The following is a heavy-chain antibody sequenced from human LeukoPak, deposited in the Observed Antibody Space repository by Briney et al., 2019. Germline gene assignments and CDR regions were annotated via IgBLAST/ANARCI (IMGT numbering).Heavy chain of an antibody. Sequence: GGSLRLSCAASGFTFSICAMNWVRQAPGKGLEWVSAISGGGGSTYYADSVKGRFTISRDNSRNTLYLQMNSLRDEDTAVYYCARGTGPSVRGLIIRSYWYFDLWGRGTLVTVSS. J-gene: IGHJ2*01. V-gene: IGHV3-23*01. D-gene: IGHD3-10*01. CDR2: ISGGGGST. CDR1: GFTFSICA. CDR3: ARGTGPSVRGLIIRSYWYFDL.